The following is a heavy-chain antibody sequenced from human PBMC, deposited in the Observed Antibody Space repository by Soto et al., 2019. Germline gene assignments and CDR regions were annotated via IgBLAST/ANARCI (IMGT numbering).Heavy chain of an antibody. V-gene: IGHV4-31*03. Sequence: PSETLSLTCTVSGGSISSGGYYWSWIRQHPGKGLEWIGYIYYSGSTYYNPSLKSRVTISVDTSKNQFFLKLSSVTAADTAVYYCARDRGIAAHYFDYWGQGTLVTVSS. CDR2: IYYSGST. J-gene: IGHJ4*02. D-gene: IGHD6-13*01. CDR3: ARDRGIAAHYFDY. CDR1: GGSISSGGYY.